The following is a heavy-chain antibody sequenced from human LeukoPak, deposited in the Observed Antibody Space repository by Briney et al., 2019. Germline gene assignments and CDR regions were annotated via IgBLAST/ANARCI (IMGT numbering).Heavy chain of an antibody. CDR2: IYSGGST. CDR1: GFTVSSNY. D-gene: IGHD6-13*01. J-gene: IGHJ4*02. Sequence: GGSLRLSCAASGFTVSSNYMSWVRQAPGKGLEWVSVIYSGGSTYYADSVKGRFTISRDNSKNTLYLQMNSLRAEDTAVYYCARPQWGSSSWYTFDYWGQGTLVTVSS. V-gene: IGHV3-53*01. CDR3: ARPQWGSSSWYTFDY.